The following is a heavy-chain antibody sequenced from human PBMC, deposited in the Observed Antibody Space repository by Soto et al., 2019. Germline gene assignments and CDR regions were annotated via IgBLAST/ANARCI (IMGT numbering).Heavy chain of an antibody. CDR1: GFTFSEYA. Sequence: EVKVLESGGDLVQPGGSLRLSCVASGFTFSEYAMTWVRQAPGKGLDWVSSVSANGDITYYADSVKGRFTISRDNSNNTLLLQMNSLRAEDTALYYCARGDRGCSGSPASYYFSGLDVWGQGTTVIVSS. J-gene: IGHJ6*02. D-gene: IGHD3-10*02. CDR3: ARGDRGCSGSPASYYFSGLDV. CDR2: VSANGDIT. V-gene: IGHV3-23*01.